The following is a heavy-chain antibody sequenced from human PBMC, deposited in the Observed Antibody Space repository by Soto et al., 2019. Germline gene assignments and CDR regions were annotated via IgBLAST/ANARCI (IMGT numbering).Heavy chain of an antibody. Sequence: GGSLRLSCAASGFTFSSYSMNWVRQAPGKGLEWVSSISSSSYIYYADSVKGRFTISRDNAKNSLYLQMNSLRAEDTAVYYCASLEGLTGDRRVDAFDIWGQGTMVTVSS. CDR3: ASLEGLTGDRRVDAFDI. V-gene: IGHV3-21*01. CDR1: GFTFSSYS. J-gene: IGHJ3*02. CDR2: ISSSSYI. D-gene: IGHD7-27*01.